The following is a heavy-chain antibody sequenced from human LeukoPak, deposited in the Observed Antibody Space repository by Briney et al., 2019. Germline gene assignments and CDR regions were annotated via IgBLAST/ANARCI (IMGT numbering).Heavy chain of an antibody. CDR3: ATWVTVVYAFDI. V-gene: IGHV4-59*01. D-gene: IGHD4-23*01. CDR1: GGSISSYY. J-gene: IGHJ3*02. CDR2: VDNSGST. Sequence: SETLSLTCTVSGGSISSYYWNWLRQPPGKGLEWIGYVDNSGSTNYNPSLKSRVTISADTSKNQFSLRLSSVTAADTAVYYCATWVTVVYAFDIWGQGTMVTVSS.